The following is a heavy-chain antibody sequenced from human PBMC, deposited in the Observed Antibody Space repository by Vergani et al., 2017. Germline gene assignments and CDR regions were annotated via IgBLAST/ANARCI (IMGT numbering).Heavy chain of an antibody. CDR3: ARGTCGSSWYLQPGTWGGYNWIDP. CDR1: GGSFSGYY. V-gene: IGHV4-34*01. J-gene: IGHJ5*02. D-gene: IGHD6-13*01. Sequence: QVQLQQWGAGLLKPSETLSLTCAVYGGSFSGYYWSWIRQPPGKGLEWIGEINHSGSTNSNPSLKSRVTISVDTSKNQFSLRLRSVTTADTAVYYCARGTCGSSWYLQPGTWGGYNWIDPWGQGTLVTVSS. CDR2: INHSGST.